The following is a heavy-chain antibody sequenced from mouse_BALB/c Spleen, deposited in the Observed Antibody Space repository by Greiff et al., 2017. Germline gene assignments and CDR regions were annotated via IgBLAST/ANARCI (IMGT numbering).Heavy chain of an antibody. Sequence: VKLMESGAELAKPGASVKMSCKASGYTFTSYWMHCVKQRPGQGLEWIGYINPSTGYTEYNQKFKDKATLTADKSSSTAYMQLSSLTSEDSAVYYCARGGTAGYFDYWGQGTTLTVSS. V-gene: IGHV1-7*01. CDR2: INPSTGYT. D-gene: IGHD4-1*01. J-gene: IGHJ2*01. CDR3: ARGGTAGYFDY. CDR1: GYTFTSYW.